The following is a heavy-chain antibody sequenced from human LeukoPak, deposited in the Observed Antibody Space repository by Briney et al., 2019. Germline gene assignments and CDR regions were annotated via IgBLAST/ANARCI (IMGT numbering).Heavy chain of an antibody. CDR1: GGSISSGGYY. CDR3: ARMDETTNFDY. CDR2: IYYSGST. Sequence: SETLSLTCTVSGGSISSGGYYWSWIRQPPGKGLEWIGYIYYSGSTYYNPSLKSRVTISVDTSKNQFSLKLSSVTAADTAVYYCARMDETTNFDYWGQGTLVTVSS. V-gene: IGHV4-30-4*08. J-gene: IGHJ4*02. D-gene: IGHD1-7*01.